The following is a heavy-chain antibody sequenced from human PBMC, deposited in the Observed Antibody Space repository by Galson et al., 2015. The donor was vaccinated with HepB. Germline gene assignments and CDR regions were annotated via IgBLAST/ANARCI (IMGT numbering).Heavy chain of an antibody. CDR2: VDPEDGET. CDR3: ATGGGRYCSSTSCYGSDYYYMDV. J-gene: IGHJ6*03. Sequence: VKVSCKVSGYTFTDYYMHWVQQAPGKGLEWMGLVDPEDGETIYAEKFQGRVTITADTSTDTAYMELSSLRSEDTAVYYCATGGGRYCSSTSCYGSDYYYMDVWGKGTTVTVSS. CDR1: GYTFTDYY. D-gene: IGHD2-2*01. V-gene: IGHV1-69-2*01.